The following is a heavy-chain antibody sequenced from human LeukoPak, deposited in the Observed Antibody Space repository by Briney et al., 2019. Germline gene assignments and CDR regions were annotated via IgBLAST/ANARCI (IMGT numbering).Heavy chain of an antibody. V-gene: IGHV3-48*03. CDR1: GFTFSSYE. Sequence: TGGSLRLSCAASGFTFSSYEMNWVRQAPGKGLEWVSYISSSGSTIYYADSVKGRFTISRDNAKNSLYLQMNSLRAEDTAVYYCAREVKQWLVRGVFGYWGRGTLVTVSS. CDR2: ISSSGSTI. D-gene: IGHD6-19*01. CDR3: AREVKQWLVRGVFGY. J-gene: IGHJ4*02.